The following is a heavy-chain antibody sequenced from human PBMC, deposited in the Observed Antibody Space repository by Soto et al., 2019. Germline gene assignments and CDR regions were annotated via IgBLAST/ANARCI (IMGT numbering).Heavy chain of an antibody. V-gene: IGHV3-33*01. CDR1: GFTFSTYG. CDR3: VRAAGYSGNDYVYYYGMDV. J-gene: IGHJ6*02. Sequence: QVQLVESRGGVVQPGRSLRLSCAASGFTFSTYGMHWVRQAPGKGLEWVALVWYDGRNKDYADSVKGRFTISRDNSKNTLYMQMNSLRDEDTAVYYCVRAAGYSGNDYVYYYGMDVWGQGTTVTVSS. CDR2: VWYDGRNK. D-gene: IGHD5-12*01.